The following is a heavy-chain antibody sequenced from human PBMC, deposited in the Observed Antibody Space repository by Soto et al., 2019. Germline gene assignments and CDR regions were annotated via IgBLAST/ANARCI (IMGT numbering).Heavy chain of an antibody. D-gene: IGHD5-12*01. V-gene: IGHV4-59*01. CDR1: GGSISSYY. Sequence: PSETLSLTCTVSGGSISSYYWSWIRQPPGKGLEWIGCIYYSGSTNYNPSLKSRVTISVDTSKNQFSLNLRSVTAADTAVYYCARGRSLQLIYFDYWGQGTLVTVSS. CDR2: IYYSGST. CDR3: ARGRSLQLIYFDY. J-gene: IGHJ4*02.